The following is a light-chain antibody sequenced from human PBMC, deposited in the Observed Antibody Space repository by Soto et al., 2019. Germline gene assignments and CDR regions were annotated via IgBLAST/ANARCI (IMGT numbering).Light chain of an antibody. CDR3: AAWDDSLTGHVL. J-gene: IGLJ2*01. V-gene: IGLV1-44*01. Sequence: QSVLTQPPSASGTPGQTVSISCSGTSSNIGVNSVSWYQHLPGAAPKLLIHSNDQRPSGVPVRFSGFKSGTSASLAISGLQSEDEADYYCAAWDDSLTGHVLFGGGTKLTVL. CDR1: SSNIGVNS. CDR2: SND.